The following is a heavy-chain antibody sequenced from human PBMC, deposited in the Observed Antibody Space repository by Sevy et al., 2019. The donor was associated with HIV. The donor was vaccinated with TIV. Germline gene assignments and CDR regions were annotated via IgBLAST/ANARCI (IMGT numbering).Heavy chain of an antibody. CDR2: IKQAGSEI. D-gene: IGHD4-17*01. CDR1: GFIFSGYW. V-gene: IGHV3-7*01. Sequence: GGSLRLSCAASGFIFSGYWMSWVRQAPGRGLEWVANIKQAGSEIYYWDSVKGRFTISRDNAKNSLFLQMNGLRVEDTGGYYCARDSAMTKDSWGQGTLVTVSS. J-gene: IGHJ4*02. CDR3: ARDSAMTKDS.